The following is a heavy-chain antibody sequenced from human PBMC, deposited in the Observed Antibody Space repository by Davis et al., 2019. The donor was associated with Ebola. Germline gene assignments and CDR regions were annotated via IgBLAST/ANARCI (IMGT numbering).Heavy chain of an antibody. D-gene: IGHD1-7*01. CDR2: ISYDGSNK. CDR1: GFTFSSYG. V-gene: IGHV3-30*18. J-gene: IGHJ6*02. CDR3: AKDKLASYYYYGMDV. Sequence: GESLKISCAASGFTFSSYGMHWVRQAPGKGLEWVAVISYDGSNKYYADSVKGRFTISRDNSKNTLYLQMNSLRAEETAVYYCAKDKLASYYYYGMDVWGQGTTVTVSS.